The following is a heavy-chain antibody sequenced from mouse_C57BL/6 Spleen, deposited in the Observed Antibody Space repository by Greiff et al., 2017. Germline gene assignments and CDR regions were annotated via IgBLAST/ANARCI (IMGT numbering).Heavy chain of an antibody. D-gene: IGHD2-4*01. Sequence: QVQLQQSGPELVKPGASVKISCKASGYAFSSSWMNWVKQRPGKGLEWIGRIYPGDGDTNYNGKFKGKATLTADKSSSTAYMQLSSLTSEDSAVYFCAGLFNDYDGDYLDYWGQGTTLTVSS. CDR1: GYAFSSSW. CDR2: IYPGDGDT. CDR3: AGLFNDYDGDYLDY. J-gene: IGHJ2*01. V-gene: IGHV1-82*01.